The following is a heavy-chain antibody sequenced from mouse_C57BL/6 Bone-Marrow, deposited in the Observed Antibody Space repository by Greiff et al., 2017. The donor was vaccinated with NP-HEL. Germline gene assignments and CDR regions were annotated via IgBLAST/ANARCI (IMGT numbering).Heavy chain of an antibody. CDR1: GFTFSSYA. V-gene: IGHV5-9-1*02. CDR2: ISSGGDYI. J-gene: IGHJ3*01. Sequence: EVQRVESGEGLVKPGGSLKLSCAASGFTFSSYAMSWVRQTPEKRLEWVAYISSGGDYIYYADTVKGRFTISRDNARNTLYLQMSSLKSEDTAMYYCTRAYGSSPFAYWGQGTLVTVSA. D-gene: IGHD1-1*01. CDR3: TRAYGSSPFAY.